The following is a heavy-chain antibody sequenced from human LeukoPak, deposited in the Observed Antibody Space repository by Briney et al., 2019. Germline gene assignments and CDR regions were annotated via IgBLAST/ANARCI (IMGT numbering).Heavy chain of an antibody. CDR2: ISGTSSII. CDR3: ARGTWDGDRTFDI. CDR1: GLTFSSYS. D-gene: IGHD5-24*01. Sequence: GGSLRLSCAASGLTFSSYSMNWVRQAPGKRLEWISYISGTSSIIYYTPSVKGRSTISRDNGKYSLYLQMNSLRDDDTAVYFCARGTWDGDRTFDIWGQGAMVTVSS. V-gene: IGHV3-48*02. J-gene: IGHJ3*02.